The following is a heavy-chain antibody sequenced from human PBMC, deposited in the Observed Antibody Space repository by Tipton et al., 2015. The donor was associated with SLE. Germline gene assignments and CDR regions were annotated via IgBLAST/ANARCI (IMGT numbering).Heavy chain of an antibody. D-gene: IGHD4-17*01. J-gene: IGHJ3*02. CDR2: INQSGST. V-gene: IGHV4-34*01. CDR1: GGSFSGYY. CDR3: ARGLGTVTTRAFDI. Sequence: TLSLTCAVYGGSFSGYYWSWICQPPGKGLEWIGEINQSGSTNHNPSLKSRVTISLDTSKNQFSLKLNSVTAADTAVYYCARGLGTVTTRAFDIWGQGTMVTVSS.